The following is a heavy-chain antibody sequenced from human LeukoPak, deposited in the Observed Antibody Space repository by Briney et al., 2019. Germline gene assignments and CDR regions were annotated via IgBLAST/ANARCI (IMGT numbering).Heavy chain of an antibody. V-gene: IGHV1-46*01. CDR3: ARDFFKGNIAAAEYFQH. D-gene: IGHD6-13*01. CDR2: INPSGGST. Sequence: PQASVKVSCKASGYTFTSYYMHWVRQAPGQGLEWMGIINPSGGSTSYAQKFQGRVTMTRDTSTSTVYMELSSLRSEDTAVYYCARDFFKGNIAAAEYFQHWGQGTLVTVSS. J-gene: IGHJ1*01. CDR1: GYTFTSYY.